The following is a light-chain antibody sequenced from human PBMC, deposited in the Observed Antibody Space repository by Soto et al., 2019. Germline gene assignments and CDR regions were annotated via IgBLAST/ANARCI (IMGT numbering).Light chain of an antibody. Sequence: DIQMTQSPSTLSASVGDRVIITCRASQSISSWLAWYQQKPGKAPDLLIYRASTLKTGIPSRFSGSGSGTEFTLTISSLQPDDFATYYCQQYDRASWTFCPGTKVEIK. CDR1: QSISSW. V-gene: IGKV1-5*03. CDR3: QQYDRASWT. J-gene: IGKJ1*01. CDR2: RAS.